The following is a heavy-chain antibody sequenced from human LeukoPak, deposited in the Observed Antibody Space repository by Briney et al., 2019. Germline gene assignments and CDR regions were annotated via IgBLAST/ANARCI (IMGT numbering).Heavy chain of an antibody. V-gene: IGHV3-23*01. CDR2: ISDDGGSR. J-gene: IGHJ4*02. CDR3: AKRGVVIRAVIIVGFHKEAYYFDY. Sequence: GGSLRLSCAVSGITLSNYGMSWVRQAPGKGLEWVAGISDDGGSRNYADSVKGRFTISRDNPKNTLYLQMNSLRVEDTAVYFCAKRGVVIRAVIIVGFHKEAYYFDYWGQGALVTVSS. D-gene: IGHD3-10*01. CDR1: GITLSNYG.